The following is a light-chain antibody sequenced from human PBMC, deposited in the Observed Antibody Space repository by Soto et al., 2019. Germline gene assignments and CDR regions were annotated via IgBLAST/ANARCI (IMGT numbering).Light chain of an antibody. J-gene: IGLJ1*01. CDR1: SSEVGGYNY. Sequence: QSALTQPASVSGSPGQSITISCTGTSSEVGGYNYVSWNQQHPGKAPKLMNYDVSNRPSGVFNRFSGSKSGNTASLTISGLQAEDEADYYCSSYTSSSSYVFGTGTKVTVL. CDR3: SSYTSSSSYV. V-gene: IGLV2-14*01. CDR2: DVS.